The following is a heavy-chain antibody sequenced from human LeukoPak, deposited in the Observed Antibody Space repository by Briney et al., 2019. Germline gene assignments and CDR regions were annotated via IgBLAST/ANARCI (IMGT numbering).Heavy chain of an antibody. V-gene: IGHV4-61*02. CDR2: IYTSGSS. CDR1: GGSISSGSYY. D-gene: IGHD6-13*01. J-gene: IGHJ4*02. Sequence: SETLSLTCTVSGGSISSGSYYWSWIRQPAGKGLEWIGRIYTSGSSNYNPSLKSRVTISVDTSKNQFSLKLSSVTAADTAVYYCASSYSSRWYSFYFDYWGQGTLVTVSS. CDR3: ASSYSSRWYSFYFDY.